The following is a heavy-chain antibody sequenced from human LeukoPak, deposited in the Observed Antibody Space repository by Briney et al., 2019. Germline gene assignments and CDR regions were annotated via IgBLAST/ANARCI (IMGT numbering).Heavy chain of an antibody. D-gene: IGHD4-17*01. CDR3: ARLHGEYDPDWYFDL. CDR1: GGTFNNHA. CDR2: VIPIFGTP. V-gene: IGHV1-69*13. J-gene: IGHJ2*01. Sequence: SVKVSCKASGGTFNNHAISWVRQAPGQGLEWMVAVIPIFGTPNYAQNFQGRVTITADASTSTVYMERSSLRSEDTAVYYCARLHGEYDPDWYFDLWGRGTLVTVSS.